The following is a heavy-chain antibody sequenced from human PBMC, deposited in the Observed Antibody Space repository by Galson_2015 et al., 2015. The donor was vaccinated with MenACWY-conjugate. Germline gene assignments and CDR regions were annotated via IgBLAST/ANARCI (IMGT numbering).Heavy chain of an antibody. Sequence: SLRLSCAVSGFSVTDNRLSWVRQAPGKGPEWIAMVDRVGATIYAGSVRGRFTVSRDNFKNTVILQMTSLRAEDTAVYRCSRGYDWCSYFRAWGQGAQVTVSS. V-gene: IGHV3-53*01. D-gene: IGHD2-8*01. CDR3: SRGYDWCSYFRA. J-gene: IGHJ5*02. CDR2: VDRVGAT. CDR1: GFSVTDNR.